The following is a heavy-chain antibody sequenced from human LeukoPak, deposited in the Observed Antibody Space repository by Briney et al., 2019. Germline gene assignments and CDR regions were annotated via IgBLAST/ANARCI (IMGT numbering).Heavy chain of an antibody. V-gene: IGHV3-30*04. D-gene: IGHD2-15*01. CDR2: ISYDGSNK. CDR1: GFTFSSYA. Sequence: GGSLRLSCAASGFTFSSYAMHWVRQAPGKGLERVAVISYDGSNKYYADSVKGRFTISRDNSKNTLYLQMNSLRAEDTAVYYCANSEGVVAATLDYWGQGTLVTVSS. CDR3: ANSEGVVAATLDY. J-gene: IGHJ4*02.